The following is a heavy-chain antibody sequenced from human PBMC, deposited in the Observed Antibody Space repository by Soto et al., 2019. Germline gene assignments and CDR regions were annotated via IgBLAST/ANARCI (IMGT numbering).Heavy chain of an antibody. D-gene: IGHD2-2*02. V-gene: IGHV3-33*01. CDR3: ARGTVPAAIGDAFDI. CDR1: GFTFSSYG. CDR2: IWYDGSNK. Sequence: GGSLRLSCAASGFTFSSYGMHWVRQAPGKGLEWVAVIWYDGSNKYYADSVKGRFTISRDNSKNTLYLQMNSLRAEDTAVYYCARGTVPAAIGDAFDIWGQGTMVTVSS. J-gene: IGHJ3*02.